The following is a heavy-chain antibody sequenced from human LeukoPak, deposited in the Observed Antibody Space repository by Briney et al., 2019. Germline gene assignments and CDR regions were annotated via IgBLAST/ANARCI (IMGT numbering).Heavy chain of an antibody. J-gene: IGHJ4*02. CDR2: IYYNGIT. CDR3: ARLPGETWGLFDF. D-gene: IGHD3-16*01. CDR1: GDSIKNSDYY. V-gene: IGHV4-39*01. Sequence: SETLFLTCAVSGDSIKNSDYYWGWIRQPPGNGLEWIGSIYYNGITNYSPSLKSRVTISVDTSRNQFSLKLSSVTAADTAVYFCARLPGETWGLFDFWGQGILITVSS.